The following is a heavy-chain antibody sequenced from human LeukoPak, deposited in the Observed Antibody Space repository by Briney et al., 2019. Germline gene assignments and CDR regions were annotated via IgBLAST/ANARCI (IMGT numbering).Heavy chain of an antibody. CDR3: ARGGKDDYVWGSYRYISLDAFDI. D-gene: IGHD3-16*02. V-gene: IGHV3-13*01. CDR1: GCTFSSYD. Sequence: PGGSLRLSCAASGCTFSSYDMHWVREATGKGLEWVSAIGTAGDTYYPGSVKGRFTISRENAKNSLYLQMNSLRAGDTAVYYCARGGKDDYVWGSYRYISLDAFDIWGQGTMDTVSS. J-gene: IGHJ3*02. CDR2: IGTAGDT.